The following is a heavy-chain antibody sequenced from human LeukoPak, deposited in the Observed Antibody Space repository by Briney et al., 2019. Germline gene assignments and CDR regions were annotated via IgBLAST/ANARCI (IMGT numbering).Heavy chain of an antibody. CDR3: ARDYGGNSGWFDP. V-gene: IGHV1-8*01. CDR1: GYTLTNYD. CDR2: MKPKSGET. Sequence: GASVNVSCKASGYTLTNYDINWVRQATGQGREWMGWMKPKSGETGYAEKFQGRATMTRDTSINTAYMELSSLTSEDTAVYYCARDYGGNSGWFDPWGQGTLVTVSS. J-gene: IGHJ5*02. D-gene: IGHD4-23*01.